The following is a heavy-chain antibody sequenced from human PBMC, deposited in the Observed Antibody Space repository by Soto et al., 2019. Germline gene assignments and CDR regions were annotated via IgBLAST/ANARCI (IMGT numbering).Heavy chain of an antibody. V-gene: IGHV1-69*05. CDR1: GGTFTTYA. J-gene: IGHJ6*02. CDR2: TIPILDRL. Sequence: ASVKVSCKAIGGTFTTYAITWVRQAPGQGLEWMGETIPILDRLVYAPRFRGRLTLTTEASTGTAYLELRNLRSDDTAVYFCARDRCTTDRCYTHHFDVWGQGTTVTVSS. D-gene: IGHD2-8*01. CDR3: ARDRCTTDRCYTHHFDV.